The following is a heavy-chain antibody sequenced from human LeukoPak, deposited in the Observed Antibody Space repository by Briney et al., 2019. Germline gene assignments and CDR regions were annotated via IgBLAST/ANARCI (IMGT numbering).Heavy chain of an antibody. V-gene: IGHV3-21*01. CDR3: ARDWGLNWNGPANKLNYFDY. J-gene: IGHJ4*02. D-gene: IGHD1-1*01. CDR2: ISSSSSYI. Sequence: GGSLRLSCAASGFTFSSYSMNWVRQAPGKGLEWVSSISSSSSYIYYADSVKGRFTISRDNAKNSLYLQMNSLRAEDTAVYYCARDWGLNWNGPANKLNYFDYWGQGTLVTVSS. CDR1: GFTFSSYS.